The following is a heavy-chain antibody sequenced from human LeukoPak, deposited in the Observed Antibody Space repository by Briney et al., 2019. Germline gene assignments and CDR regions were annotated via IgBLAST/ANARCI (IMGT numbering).Heavy chain of an antibody. D-gene: IGHD2-2*01. CDR2: ISGSGGST. Sequence: GGSLRLSCAASGFTFSSYAMSWVRQAPGKGLEWVSGISGSGGSTYYADSVKGRFTISRDNSKNTLYLQMNSLRAEDTAVYYCANPLPVSCNTTSCYSWGQGTLVTVSS. CDR1: GFTFSSYA. J-gene: IGHJ4*02. V-gene: IGHV3-23*01. CDR3: ANPLPVSCNTTSCYS.